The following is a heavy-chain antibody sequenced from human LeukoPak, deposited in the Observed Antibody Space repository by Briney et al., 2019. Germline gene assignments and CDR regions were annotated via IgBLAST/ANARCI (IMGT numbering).Heavy chain of an antibody. Sequence: GSLRLFCTASGFTFSSYAMNWVRQAPGKGLEWVAGIWYYGSNKYYADSVKGRFTISRDNSKNTVYLQMNSMRAEDTAVYYCSSDNGSGGYYDWFDPWGQGILVTVSS. CDR2: IWYYGSNK. J-gene: IGHJ5*02. D-gene: IGHD3-10*01. V-gene: IGHV3-33*08. CDR3: SSDNGSGGYYDWFDP. CDR1: GFTFSSYA.